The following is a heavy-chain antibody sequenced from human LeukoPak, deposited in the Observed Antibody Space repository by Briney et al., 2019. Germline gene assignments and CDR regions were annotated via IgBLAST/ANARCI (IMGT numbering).Heavy chain of an antibody. Sequence: PGRSLRLSCAASGFTFSSYAMHWVRQAPGKGLEWVAVISYDGSNKYYADSVKGRFTISRDNSKNTLYLQMNSLRAEDTAVYYCARGGSGSFGRTFDYWGQGTLVTVSS. J-gene: IGHJ4*02. D-gene: IGHD6-6*01. CDR1: GFTFSSYA. CDR2: ISYDGSNK. V-gene: IGHV3-30*04. CDR3: ARGGSGSFGRTFDY.